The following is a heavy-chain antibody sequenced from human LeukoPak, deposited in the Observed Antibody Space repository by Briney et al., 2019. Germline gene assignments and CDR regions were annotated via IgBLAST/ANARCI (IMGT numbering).Heavy chain of an antibody. CDR3: TPLTYHYDSSGYYYVGYFQH. V-gene: IGHV3-15*05. Sequence: KTGGSLRLSCAASGLAFNNAWMTWVRQAPGKGLEWVGRIKSKTDGGTTDYAAPVQGRFTISRDDSKNTLYLQMNSVKTEDTAVYYCTPLTYHYDSSGYYYVGYFQHWGQGTLVTVSS. CDR2: IKSKTDGGTT. CDR1: GLAFNNAW. J-gene: IGHJ1*01. D-gene: IGHD3-22*01.